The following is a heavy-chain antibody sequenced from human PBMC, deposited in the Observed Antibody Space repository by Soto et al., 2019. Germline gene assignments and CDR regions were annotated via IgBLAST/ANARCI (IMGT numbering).Heavy chain of an antibody. V-gene: IGHV4-59*12. CDR1: GGSISSYY. J-gene: IGHJ4*02. Sequence: SETLSLTCTVSGGSISSYYWSWIRQPPGKGLEWIGYIYYSGSTNYNPSLKSRVTISVDTCKSQFSLKLTSVTAADTAVYYCARDKITGLFDYWGQGTLVTVSS. CDR3: ARDKITGLFDY. D-gene: IGHD2-8*02. CDR2: IYYSGST.